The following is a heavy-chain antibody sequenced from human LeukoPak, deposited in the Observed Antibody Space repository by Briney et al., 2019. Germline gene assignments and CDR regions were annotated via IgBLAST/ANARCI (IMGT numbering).Heavy chain of an antibody. CDR1: GGSFSGYY. D-gene: IGHD3-22*01. CDR3: ARGRPRGSGYYYFRFDY. V-gene: IGHV4-34*01. Sequence: SETLSLTCAVYGGSFSGYYWSWIRQPPGKGLEWIGEINHSGSTNYNPSLKSRVTISVDTSKNQFSLKLSSVTAADTAVYYCARGRPRGSGYYYFRFDYWGQGTLVTVSS. J-gene: IGHJ4*02. CDR2: INHSGST.